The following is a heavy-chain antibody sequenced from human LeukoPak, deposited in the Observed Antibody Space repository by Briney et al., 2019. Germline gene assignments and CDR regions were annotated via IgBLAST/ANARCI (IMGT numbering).Heavy chain of an antibody. CDR3: TRAVGLGPGAHFDQ. Sequence: GGSLRLSCAASGFSFSRYYMSWVRQTPGKALEWISYIPTSGISVQYADSVRGRFTASRDDAKNSLHLLMDCLRVEDTAVYYCTRAVGLGPGAHFDQWGQGALVIVSS. CDR2: IPTSGISV. V-gene: IGHV3-11*01. J-gene: IGHJ4*02. D-gene: IGHD1-26*01. CDR1: GFSFSRYY.